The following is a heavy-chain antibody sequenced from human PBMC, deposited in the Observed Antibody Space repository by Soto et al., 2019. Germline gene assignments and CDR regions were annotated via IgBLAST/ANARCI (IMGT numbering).Heavy chain of an antibody. CDR3: ARVHYDYIWGSYRPDPYYFDY. CDR2: INPSGGST. J-gene: IGHJ4*02. CDR1: GYTFTSYY. Sequence: ASVKVSCKASGYTFTSYYMHWVRQAPGQGLEWMGIINPSGGSTSHAQKFQGRVTMTRDTSTSTVYMELSSLRSEDTAVYYCARVHYDYIWGSYRPDPYYFDYWGQGTLVTVSS. D-gene: IGHD3-16*02. V-gene: IGHV1-46*03.